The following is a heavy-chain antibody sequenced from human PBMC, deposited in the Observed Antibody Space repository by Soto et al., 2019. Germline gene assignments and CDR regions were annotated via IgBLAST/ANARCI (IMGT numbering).Heavy chain of an antibody. D-gene: IGHD1-1*01. CDR2: MWYDRSHT. J-gene: IGHJ6*02. V-gene: IGHV3-33*01. CDR1: GFTFSSYA. Sequence: QAHLVESGGGVVQPGGSRRLSCAASGFTFSSYAMHWVRQAPGKGLEWVALMWYDRSHTYYAESVKGRFNISRDESKNMLFLHMSGLRAEDTAVYYCSRDRSWRTGYYSGIDVWGQGTTVTVS. CDR3: SRDRSWRTGYYSGIDV.